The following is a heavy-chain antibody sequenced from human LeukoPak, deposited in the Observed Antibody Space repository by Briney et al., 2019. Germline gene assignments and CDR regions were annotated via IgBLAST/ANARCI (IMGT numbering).Heavy chain of an antibody. J-gene: IGHJ3*02. CDR2: ISTYNGNT. CDR3: AREKTRLAAGDAFDI. V-gene: IGHV1-18*01. CDR1: GYTFSTCG. Sequence: GASVKLSCKPSGYTFSTCGISWVRQAPGQGLEWMGWISTYNGNTDYALKLHGRGTMTTDTSTSTAYMELRNLRSDDTAVDYCAREKTRLAAGDAFDIWGQGTMVTVSS. D-gene: IGHD6-13*01.